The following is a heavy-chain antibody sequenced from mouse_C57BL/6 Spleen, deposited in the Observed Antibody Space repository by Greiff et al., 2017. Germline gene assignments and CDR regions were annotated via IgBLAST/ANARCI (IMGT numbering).Heavy chain of an antibody. V-gene: IGHV1-9*01. CDR3: ARTITAVEDY. CDR1: GYTFTGYW. Sequence: QVQLQQSGAELMKPGASVKLSCKATGYTFTGYWIEWVKQRPGHGLEWIGEILPGSGSTYYNEKFKGKATFTADTSSNTAYMQLSSLPTEDSAIYYCARTITAVEDYWGQGTTLTVSS. J-gene: IGHJ2*01. CDR2: ILPGSGST. D-gene: IGHD1-1*01.